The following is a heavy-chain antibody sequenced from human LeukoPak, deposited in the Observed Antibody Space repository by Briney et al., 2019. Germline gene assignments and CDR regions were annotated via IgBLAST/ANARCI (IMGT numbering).Heavy chain of an antibody. D-gene: IGHD1-1*01. CDR2: IKEDGSEK. Sequence: GGSLTLSCAASGLTFRKSWMSWVRQARGQGLEWVAAIKEDGSEKDYVDSVKGRFTISRHKAKNSLYLQMNSLSAEVTAVYCCARYTNWVAGDVWGQGTSVSVS. CDR3: ARYTNWVAGDV. V-gene: IGHV3-7*01. J-gene: IGHJ6*01. CDR1: GLTFRKSW.